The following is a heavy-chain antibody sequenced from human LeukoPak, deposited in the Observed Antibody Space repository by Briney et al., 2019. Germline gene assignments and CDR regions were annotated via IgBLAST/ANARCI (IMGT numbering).Heavy chain of an antibody. V-gene: IGHV1-69*04. J-gene: IGHJ6*02. CDR3: ARDQTAPGLFGMDV. Sequence: SVKVSCKASGGTFSDYAIGWVRQAPGQGLEWMGRIIPILGIANYAQKFQGRVTITADKSTSTAYMELSSLRPEDTAVYYCARDQTAPGLFGMDVWGQGTTVTVSS. CDR2: IIPILGIA. CDR1: GGTFSDYA.